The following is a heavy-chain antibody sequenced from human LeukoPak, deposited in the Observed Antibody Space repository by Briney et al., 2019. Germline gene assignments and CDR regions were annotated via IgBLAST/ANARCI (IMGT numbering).Heavy chain of an antibody. Sequence: PGGSLRLSCAASGFTFSTFGMHWVRQVPGKGLEWVAVVSNDGSNEYSADSVKGRFTISRDNARNSVYLEMTSLRVEDTAFYHCVRHFNSVATMQIDYWGQGILVSVSS. J-gene: IGHJ4*02. V-gene: IGHV3-30*03. CDR2: VSNDGSNE. D-gene: IGHD5-12*01. CDR3: VRHFNSVATMQIDY. CDR1: GFTFSTFG.